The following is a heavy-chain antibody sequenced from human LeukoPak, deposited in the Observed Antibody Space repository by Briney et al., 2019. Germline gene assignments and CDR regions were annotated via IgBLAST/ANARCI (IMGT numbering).Heavy chain of an antibody. V-gene: IGHV4-4*02. CDR1: GGSISSSNW. J-gene: IGHJ4*02. D-gene: IGHD3-3*01. CDR3: ARAYYDFWSGPDY. Sequence: PSGTLSLTCAVSGGSISSSNWWSWVRQPPGKGLEWIGEIYHSGSTNYNPSLKSRVTISVDKSKNQFSLKLSSVTAADTAVYYCARAYYDFWSGPDYWGQGTLVTVSS. CDR2: IYHSGST.